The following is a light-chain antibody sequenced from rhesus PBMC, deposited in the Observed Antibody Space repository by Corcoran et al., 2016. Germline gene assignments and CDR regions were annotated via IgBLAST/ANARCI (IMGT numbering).Light chain of an antibody. CDR2: RDN. Sequence: SYDVTQPRSVSVSPGPTARISCGGDNIGRKLVHWYQHQPAQAPVLVIYRDNRRPSGIPERFSGSNSGNTATLIISGVGAGDEADYYCQVWDSVGDYIFGTGTRLTVL. CDR3: QVWDSVGDYI. J-gene: IGLJ1*01. V-gene: IGLV3-29*01. CDR1: NIGRKL.